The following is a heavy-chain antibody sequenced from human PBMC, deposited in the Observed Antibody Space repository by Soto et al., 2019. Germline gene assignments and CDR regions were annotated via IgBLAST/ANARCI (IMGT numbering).Heavy chain of an antibody. CDR1: GYSLRTHG. Sequence: ASVKVSCKASGYSLRTHGISWVRQAPGQGLEWMGWISTYDDKTNFPQKFQGRITMTTDTSTSTAYMELRSLRSDDTAVYFCARDLGYCNSSGCFRNWFDPWGQGXLVTVYS. CDR3: ARDLGYCNSSGCFRNWFDP. CDR2: ISTYDDKT. V-gene: IGHV1-18*01. D-gene: IGHD2-15*01. J-gene: IGHJ5*02.